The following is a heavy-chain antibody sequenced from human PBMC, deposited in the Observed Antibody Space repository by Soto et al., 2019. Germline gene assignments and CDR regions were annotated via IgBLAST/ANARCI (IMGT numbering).Heavy chain of an antibody. Sequence: QVHLVQSGAEVKQPGASVRVSCKASGYTFTNYDITWVRQATGQGLEWMGWMNPDSENTGSPQKFQGRVTMTVNTSIITAYMELTSLRSEDTAVYYCTRAQFEFGSYFGLDVWCQGTTVTVSS. D-gene: IGHD3-10*01. J-gene: IGHJ6*02. V-gene: IGHV1-8*01. CDR3: TRAQFEFGSYFGLDV. CDR1: GYTFTNYD. CDR2: MNPDSENT.